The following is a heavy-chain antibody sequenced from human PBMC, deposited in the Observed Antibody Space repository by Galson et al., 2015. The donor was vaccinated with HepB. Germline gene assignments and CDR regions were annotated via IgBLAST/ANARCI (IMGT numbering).Heavy chain of an antibody. Sequence: SMRLSCAASGFMFSSYWIHWVRQAPGKGLVWVSRVNGDGGCTNYADFVKGRFTISRDNAKNTVYLQMSSLRAEDTAVYYCARTDFSGNEAFDIWGQGAMVTVSS. CDR2: VNGDGGCT. CDR1: GFMFSSYW. CDR3: ARTDFSGNEAFDI. D-gene: IGHD1-26*01. V-gene: IGHV3-74*01. J-gene: IGHJ3*02.